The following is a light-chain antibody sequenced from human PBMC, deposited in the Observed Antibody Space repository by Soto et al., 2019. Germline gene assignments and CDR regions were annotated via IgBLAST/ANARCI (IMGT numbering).Light chain of an antibody. CDR1: SSDIGTYSL. J-gene: IGLJ1*01. CDR3: CSYAGSGTYV. CDR2: EAS. Sequence: QSALTQPASLSGSPEQSITISCTGTSSDIGTYSLVSWYQQLPGKAPKLLIYEASTRPSGVSHRFSGSKSGNTASLTISGLQAEDEADYYCCSYAGSGTYVFGTGTKVTVL. V-gene: IGLV2-23*01.